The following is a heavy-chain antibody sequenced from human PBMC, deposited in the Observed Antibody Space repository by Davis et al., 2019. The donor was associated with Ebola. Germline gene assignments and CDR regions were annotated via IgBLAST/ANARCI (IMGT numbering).Heavy chain of an antibody. V-gene: IGHV3-23*01. D-gene: IGHD6-6*01. Sequence: PGGSLRLSCAASGFTFSTYAISWVRQAPGKGLEWVSTIDGSGVRTYYADSVKGRFTFSRDNSKNTLYLQLNSLRADDTAVYYCAKDGTSSRGSHAFDIWGQGTMVTVSS. J-gene: IGHJ3*02. CDR3: AKDGTSSRGSHAFDI. CDR1: GFTFSTYA. CDR2: IDGSGVRT.